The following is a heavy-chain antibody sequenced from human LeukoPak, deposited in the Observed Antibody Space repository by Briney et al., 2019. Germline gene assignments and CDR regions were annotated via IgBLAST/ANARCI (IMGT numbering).Heavy chain of an antibody. CDR2: IRYDGTKK. CDR3: AKVRPAFYYFDD. V-gene: IGHV3-30*02. D-gene: IGHD3-3*01. Sequence: PGGSLRLSCAASGFTFTSLGMHWVRQAPGEGLEWVAFIRYDGTKKDYADSVQGRFTISRDNSKNTLYLQMNSLRAEDTAVYYCAKVRPAFYYFDDWGQGTLVTVSS. J-gene: IGHJ4*02. CDR1: GFTFTSLG.